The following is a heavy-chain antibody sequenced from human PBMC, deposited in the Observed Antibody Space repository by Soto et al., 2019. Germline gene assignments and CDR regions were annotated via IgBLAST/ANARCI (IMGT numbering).Heavy chain of an antibody. CDR3: ARQRTSVVSQAYFDS. D-gene: IGHD2-21*01. J-gene: IGHJ4*02. CDR1: GDSINNRSYY. V-gene: IGHV4-39*01. CDR2: IYYSGST. Sequence: SETLSLTCTVTGDSINNRSYYWGWIRQPPGKGLEWIGSIYYSGSTYNNPSLKSRVSMSVDTSKNQFSLKLRSVTAADTALYYCARQRTSVVSQAYFDSWGQGSLVTVSS.